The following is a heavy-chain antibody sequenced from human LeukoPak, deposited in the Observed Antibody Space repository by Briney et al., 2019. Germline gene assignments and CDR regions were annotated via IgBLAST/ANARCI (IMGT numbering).Heavy chain of an antibody. CDR1: GFTLSSYS. Sequence: GGSQRLSCAASGFTLSSYSMKWAREARGKGGEWVSYINSSRKKIYYGDCVKGRYNIYRDNAKTSLYLQMNSLRDEDTAVYYCARVDWMIGAFDIWGQGTMVTVSS. V-gene: IGHV3-48*02. CDR2: INSSRKKI. J-gene: IGHJ3*02. CDR3: ARVDWMIGAFDI. D-gene: IGHD3-22*01.